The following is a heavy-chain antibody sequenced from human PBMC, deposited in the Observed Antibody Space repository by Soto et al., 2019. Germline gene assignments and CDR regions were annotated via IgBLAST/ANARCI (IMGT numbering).Heavy chain of an antibody. CDR2: IYYSGST. Sequence: SATLSLTCTVCGISISSSSYYWGWIRQPPGKGLEWIGSIYYSGSTYYNPSLKSRVTISVDTSKNQFSLKLSSVTAADTAVYYCARLSCVVPCLFDYWCPGTLVT. D-gene: IGHD2-15*01. J-gene: IGHJ4*02. CDR1: GISISSSSYY. CDR3: ARLSCVVPCLFDY. V-gene: IGHV4-39*01.